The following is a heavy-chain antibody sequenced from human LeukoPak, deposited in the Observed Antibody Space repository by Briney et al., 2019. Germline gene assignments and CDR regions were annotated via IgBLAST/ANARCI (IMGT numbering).Heavy chain of an antibody. D-gene: IGHD3-10*01. CDR1: GFTVSDSY. CDR2: IYSGGST. J-gene: IGHJ6*02. CDR3: VRGWFYGMDV. Sequence: GSLRLSCAASGFTVSDSYLSWVRRAPGKGLEWVSVIYSGGSTYYADSVKGRFTISRDNSRNTLYLQMNSLRAEDTAVYYCVRGWFYGMDVWGPGTTVSVSS. V-gene: IGHV3-66*01.